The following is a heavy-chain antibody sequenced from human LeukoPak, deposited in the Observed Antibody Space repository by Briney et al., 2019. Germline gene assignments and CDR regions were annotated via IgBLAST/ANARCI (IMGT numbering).Heavy chain of an antibody. CDR2: INSDGSST. D-gene: IGHD1-26*01. V-gene: IGHV3-74*01. CDR3: AKLVGAIPSDY. J-gene: IGHJ4*02. Sequence: PGGSLRLSCAASGFTFSSYWMHWVRQAPGKGLVWVSRINSDGSSTSYADSVKGRFTISRDNAKNTLYLQMNSLRAEDTAVYYCAKLVGAIPSDYWGQGTLVTVSS. CDR1: GFTFSSYW.